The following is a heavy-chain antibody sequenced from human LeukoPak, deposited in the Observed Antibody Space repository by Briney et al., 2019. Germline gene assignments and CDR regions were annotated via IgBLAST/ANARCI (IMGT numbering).Heavy chain of an antibody. CDR1: GFTVSNNY. Sequence: GGSLRLSCAASGFTVSNNYMSWVRQAPGKGLEWVSVIYGGGNTYYADSVKGRFTLSRDNSKNTLYLQMNSLRAEDTAVYYCARVFVSGWYYFDHWGQGTLVTVSS. V-gene: IGHV3-53*01. CDR3: ARVFVSGWYYFDH. D-gene: IGHD6-19*01. J-gene: IGHJ4*02. CDR2: IYGGGNT.